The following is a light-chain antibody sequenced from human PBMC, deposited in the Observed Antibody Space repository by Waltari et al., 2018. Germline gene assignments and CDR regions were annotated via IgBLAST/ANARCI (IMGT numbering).Light chain of an antibody. CDR3: QQRSNWPIT. J-gene: IGKJ5*01. Sequence: EIVLTQSPDTLSLSPGERATLSCRAGQSVSSYLAWYQQQPGQAPRLLIYDASNRATGIPARFSGSGSVTDFTLTISSLEPEDFAVYYCQQRSNWPITFGQGTRLEIK. V-gene: IGKV3-11*01. CDR2: DAS. CDR1: QSVSSY.